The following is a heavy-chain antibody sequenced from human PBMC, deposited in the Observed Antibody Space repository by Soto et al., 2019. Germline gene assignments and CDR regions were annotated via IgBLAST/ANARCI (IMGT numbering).Heavy chain of an antibody. D-gene: IGHD3-10*01. V-gene: IGHV1-69*06. J-gene: IGHJ6*02. CDR2: IIPILGTP. Sequence: QVQLVQSGAEVKKPGSSVEVSCKASGDTFSTHAITWVRQAPGQGLEWMGGIIPILGTPNYAQKFQGRVTIIADNSTSTAYMELSSVRSDDTAVYYCARVGDYGMDVWGQGTTITVSS. CDR1: GDTFSTHA. CDR3: ARVGDYGMDV.